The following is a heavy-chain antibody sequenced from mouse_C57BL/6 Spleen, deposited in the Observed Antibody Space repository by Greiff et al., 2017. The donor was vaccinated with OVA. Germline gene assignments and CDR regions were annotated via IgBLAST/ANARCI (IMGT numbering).Heavy chain of an antibody. V-gene: IGHV1-52*01. Sequence: VQLQQPGAELVRPGSSVKLSCKASGYTFTSYWMHWVKQRPIQGLEWIGNIDPSDSETHYNQKFKDKATLTVDKSSSTAYMQLSSLTSEDSAVYYCARYDGYSLYAMDYWGKGTSVTVSS. CDR3: ARYDGYSLYAMDY. J-gene: IGHJ4*01. CDR2: IDPSDSET. D-gene: IGHD2-3*01. CDR1: GYTFTSYW.